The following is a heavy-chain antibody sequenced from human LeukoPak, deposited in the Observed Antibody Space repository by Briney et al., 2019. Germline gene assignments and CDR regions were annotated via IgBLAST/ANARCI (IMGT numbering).Heavy chain of an antibody. D-gene: IGHD6-19*01. J-gene: IGHJ4*02. CDR1: GYSISSGYY. V-gene: IGHV4-38-2*01. Sequence: PSETLSLTCAVSGYSISSGYYWDWIRQPPGKGLEWIGSIYHSGSTCYNPSLKSRVTISVDTSKNQFSLKLSSVTAADMAVYYCARMYSSGWYYGYWGQGTLVTVSS. CDR2: IYHSGST. CDR3: ARMYSSGWYYGY.